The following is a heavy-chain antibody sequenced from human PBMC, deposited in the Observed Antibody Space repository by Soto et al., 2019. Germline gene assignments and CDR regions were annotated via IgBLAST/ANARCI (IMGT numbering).Heavy chain of an antibody. Sequence: PSETPSLTCTVSGGSISSGGYYWSWIRQHPGKGLEWIGYIYYSGSTYYNPSLKSRVTISVDTSKNQFSLKLSSVTAADTAVYYCARAQGLLWFGELMVAFDIWGQGTMVTVSS. V-gene: IGHV4-31*03. CDR2: IYYSGST. CDR1: GGSISSGGYY. CDR3: ARAQGLLWFGELMVAFDI. J-gene: IGHJ3*02. D-gene: IGHD3-10*01.